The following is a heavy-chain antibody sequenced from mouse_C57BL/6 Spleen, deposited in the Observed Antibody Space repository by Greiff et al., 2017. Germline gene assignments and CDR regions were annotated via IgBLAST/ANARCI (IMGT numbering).Heavy chain of an antibody. Sequence: EVKLMESGGGLVKPGGSLKLSCAASGFTFSDYGMHWVRQAPEKGLEWVAYISSGSSTIYYADTVKGRFTISRDNAKNTLFLQMTSLRSEDTAMYYCARLGSSPYYFDYWGQGTTLTVSS. D-gene: IGHD1-1*01. CDR3: ARLGSSPYYFDY. V-gene: IGHV5-17*01. J-gene: IGHJ2*01. CDR1: GFTFSDYG. CDR2: ISSGSSTI.